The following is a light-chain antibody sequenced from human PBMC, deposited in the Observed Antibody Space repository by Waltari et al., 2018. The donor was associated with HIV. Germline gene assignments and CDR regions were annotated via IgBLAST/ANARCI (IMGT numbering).Light chain of an antibody. CDR1: QTVDIY. CDR2: YAS. CDR3: RQRSSWPNT. V-gene: IGKV3-11*01. J-gene: IGKJ2*01. Sequence: DIVLPQSPALLSLSPGERATPPCRAGQTVDIYLAWYQQKPGQAPRLLIYYASTRATGIPARFSGSGSGTDFTLTITSLEPEDFAVYYCRQRSSWPNTFGQGTKLEIK.